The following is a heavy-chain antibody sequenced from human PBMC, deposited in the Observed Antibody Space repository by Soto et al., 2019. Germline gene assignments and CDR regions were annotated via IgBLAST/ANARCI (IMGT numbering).Heavy chain of an antibody. J-gene: IGHJ4*02. CDR1: GFTFSSYA. V-gene: IGHV3-23*01. CDR3: AKEGLWWYTRNHEAGHFDY. CDR2: ISGSGGST. Sequence: GGSLRLSCAASGFTFSSYAMSWVRQAPGKGLEWVSAISGSGGSTYYADSVKGRFTISRDNSKNTLYLQMNSLRAEDTAVYYCAKEGLWWYTRNHEAGHFDYWGQGTLVTVSS. D-gene: IGHD2-21*01.